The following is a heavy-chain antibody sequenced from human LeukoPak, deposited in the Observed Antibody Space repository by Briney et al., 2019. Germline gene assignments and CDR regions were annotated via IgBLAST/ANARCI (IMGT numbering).Heavy chain of an antibody. D-gene: IGHD3-9*01. V-gene: IGHV3-23*01. CDR1: GFTFSSYA. CDR2: ISGSGGST. CDR3: AKDQAYYDILTGYDY. J-gene: IGHJ4*02. Sequence: GGSLRLSCAASGFTFSSYAMTWVRQAPGKGLEWVSGISGSGGSTYYADSVKGRFTISRDNSKNTLHLQMNSLRAEDTAMYYCAKDQAYYDILTGYDYWGQGTLVTVSS.